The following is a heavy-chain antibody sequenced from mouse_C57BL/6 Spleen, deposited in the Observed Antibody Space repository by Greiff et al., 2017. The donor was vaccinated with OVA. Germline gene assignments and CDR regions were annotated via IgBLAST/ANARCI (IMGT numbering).Heavy chain of an antibody. CDR3: AIPSDGGSPFAY. CDR1: GYTFTSYW. V-gene: IGHV1-74*01. D-gene: IGHD1-1*02. Sequence: VQLQQPGAELVKPGASVKVSCKASGYTFTSYWMHWVKQRPGQGLEWIGRIHPSDGDTNYNQKFKGKATLTVDKSSSTAYMQLSSLTSEDSAVYYCAIPSDGGSPFAYWGQGTLVTVSA. CDR2: IHPSDGDT. J-gene: IGHJ3*01.